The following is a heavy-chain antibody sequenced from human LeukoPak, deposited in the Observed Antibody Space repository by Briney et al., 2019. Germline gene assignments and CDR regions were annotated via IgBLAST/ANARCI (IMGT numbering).Heavy chain of an antibody. CDR1: GYTFTGYY. CDR3: ARDIVATNYFDY. CDR2: INPNSGGT. D-gene: IGHD5-12*01. V-gene: IGHV1-2*02. J-gene: IGHJ4*02. Sequence: ASVKVSCKASGYTFTGYYMHWVRQAPGQGLEWMGWINPNSGGTNYAQKFQGRVTMTRDTSISTAYMELSRLKSDDTAVYYCARDIVATNYFDYWGQGTLVTVSS.